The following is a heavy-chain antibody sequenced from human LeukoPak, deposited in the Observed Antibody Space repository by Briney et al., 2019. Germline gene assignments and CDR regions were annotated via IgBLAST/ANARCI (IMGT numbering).Heavy chain of an antibody. CDR1: GFTFSDYY. Sequence: GSMRLSCAASGFTFSDYYMSWFRQAPGKGLEWGSYISSSGSTIYYADSVKGRFTISRDNAKNSLYLQMNSLRAEDTAVYYCARVDDILTGPNDYWGQGTLVTVSS. CDR3: ARVDDILTGPNDY. CDR2: ISSSGSTI. V-gene: IGHV3-11*01. D-gene: IGHD3-9*01. J-gene: IGHJ4*02.